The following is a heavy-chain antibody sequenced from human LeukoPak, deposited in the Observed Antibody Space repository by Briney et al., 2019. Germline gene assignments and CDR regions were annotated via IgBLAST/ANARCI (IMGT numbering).Heavy chain of an antibody. D-gene: IGHD2/OR15-2a*01. Sequence: SETLSLTCTVSGGSVSSHYWNWIRQPAGKGLEWIGRIYNSGTTNYNPSLESRVTISIDRSKNQFSLKLTSVTAADTAVYYCANSISMDFEYCGQGTLVTVSS. V-gene: IGHV4-4*07. CDR1: GGSVSSHY. CDR2: IYNSGTT. J-gene: IGHJ4*02. CDR3: ANSISMDFEY.